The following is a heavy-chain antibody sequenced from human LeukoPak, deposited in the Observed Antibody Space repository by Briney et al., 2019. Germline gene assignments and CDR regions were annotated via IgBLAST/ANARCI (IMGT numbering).Heavy chain of an antibody. J-gene: IGHJ4*02. V-gene: IGHV3-23*01. Sequence: PGGSLRLSCAASGFTFSSYAMSWVRQAPGKGLEWVSAISGSGGSTYYADSVKGRFTISRDNSKNTLYLQMNSLRAEDTAVYYCARMRSGSYYEGFDYWGQGTLVTVSS. CDR2: ISGSGGST. CDR1: GFTFSSYA. CDR3: ARMRSGSYYEGFDY. D-gene: IGHD1-26*01.